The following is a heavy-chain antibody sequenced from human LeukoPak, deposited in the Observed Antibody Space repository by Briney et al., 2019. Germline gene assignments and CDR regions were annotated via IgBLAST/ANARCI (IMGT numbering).Heavy chain of an antibody. D-gene: IGHD7-27*01. Sequence: GGSLRLSCAASGFTFSTYGMHWVRQAPGKGLEWVAVISYDGSNKYYADSVKGRFTISRDNPKNTLYLQMNSLRAEDTAVYYCAKDWGNWGYGYYFDHWGQGTLVTVSS. CDR2: ISYDGSNK. V-gene: IGHV3-30*18. CDR3: AKDWGNWGYGYYFDH. J-gene: IGHJ4*02. CDR1: GFTFSTYG.